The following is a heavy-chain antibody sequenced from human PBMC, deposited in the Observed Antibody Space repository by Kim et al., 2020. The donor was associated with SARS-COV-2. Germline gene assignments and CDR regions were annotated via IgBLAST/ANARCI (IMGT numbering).Heavy chain of an antibody. CDR2: IYYSGST. CDR1: GGSISSYY. Sequence: SETLSLTCTVSGGSISSYYWSWIRQPPGKGLEWIGYIYYSGSTNYNPSLKSRVTISVDTSKNQFSLKLSSVTAADTAVYYCARGPTLYRKGYYDSSGLLSSLDYWGQGSLVTVSS. J-gene: IGHJ4*02. D-gene: IGHD3-22*01. CDR3: ARGPTLYRKGYYDSSGLLSSLDY. V-gene: IGHV4-59*01.